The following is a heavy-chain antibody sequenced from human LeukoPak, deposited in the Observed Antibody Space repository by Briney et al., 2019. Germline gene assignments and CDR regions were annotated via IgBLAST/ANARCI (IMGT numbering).Heavy chain of an antibody. CDR3: ARVTMVTTSPRSWGPKKIGQVVTWHDP. CDR1: GYTFRDYG. J-gene: IGHJ5*02. D-gene: IGHD4/OR15-4a*01. Sequence: ASVKVSCKTSGYTFRDYGITWVRQAPGQGLEWMGWIRNDNGNREYAQKIQGRVTMTRDTSTSTAYMELRSLTSDDTAVYYCARVTMVTTSPRSWGPKKIGQVVTWHDPWGQGTLVTVSS. CDR2: IRNDNGNR. V-gene: IGHV1-18*01.